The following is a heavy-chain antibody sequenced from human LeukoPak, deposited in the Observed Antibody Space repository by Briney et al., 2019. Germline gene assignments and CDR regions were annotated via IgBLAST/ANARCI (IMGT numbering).Heavy chain of an antibody. J-gene: IGHJ5*02. CDR3: ARPHGPGWGRFDP. CDR1: GSTFSNDA. CDR2: IGTRTAMI. Sequence: GGSLRLSCASSGSTFSNDAMTWVRQAPGKGLEWLSYIGTRTAMIYYADSVKGRFTISRDNAKSLLYLQMNNLRAEDTAVYYCARPHGPGWGRFDPWGQGTLVTVSS. V-gene: IGHV3-48*04. D-gene: IGHD3-10*01.